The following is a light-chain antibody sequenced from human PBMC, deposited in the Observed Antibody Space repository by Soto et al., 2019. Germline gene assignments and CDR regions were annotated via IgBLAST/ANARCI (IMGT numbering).Light chain of an antibody. CDR2: AVS. J-gene: IGLJ2*01. CDR3: CSYAGTCTFSV. CDR1: SSDVGAYNY. Sequence: QSALTQPRSVSGSPGQSVTISCTGTSSDVGAYNYVSWYQQHPGKAPKLLIYAVSKRPSGVPDRFSGSKSGNTASLTISGLQAEDAADYYCCSYAGTCTFSVFGGGTKLTVL. V-gene: IGLV2-11*01.